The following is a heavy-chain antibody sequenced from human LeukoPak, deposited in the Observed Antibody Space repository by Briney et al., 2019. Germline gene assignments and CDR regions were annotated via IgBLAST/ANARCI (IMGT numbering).Heavy chain of an antibody. J-gene: IGHJ4*02. CDR3: ARVGDYYDSPGYYNFDY. V-gene: IGHV3-48*03. D-gene: IGHD3-22*01. CDR1: GFTFSSYE. Sequence: GGSLRLSCAASGFTFSSYEMNWVRQAPGKGLEWVSYISSSGSTIYYADSVKGRFTISRDNAKNSLYLQMNSLRAEDTAVYYCARVGDYYDSPGYYNFDYWGQGTLVSVSS. CDR2: ISSSGSTI.